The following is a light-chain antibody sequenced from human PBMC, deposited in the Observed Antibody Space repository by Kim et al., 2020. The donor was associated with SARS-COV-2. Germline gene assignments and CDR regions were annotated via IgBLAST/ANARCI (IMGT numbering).Light chain of an antibody. CDR3: LQHKSYPHT. J-gene: IGKJ2*01. Sequence: DIQMTQSPSAMSASVGDRVTITCRASQDISNYLAWFQQRPGKVPQRLIYAASNLQSGVPSRFSGSGFGTEFTLTNSSLQPEDLATYYCLQHKSYPHTFGQGTKLEI. CDR1: QDISNY. CDR2: AAS. V-gene: IGKV1-17*03.